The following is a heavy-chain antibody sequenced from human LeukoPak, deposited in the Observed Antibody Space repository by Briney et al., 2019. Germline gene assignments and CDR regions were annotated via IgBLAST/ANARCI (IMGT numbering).Heavy chain of an antibody. CDR2: INPNSGGT. D-gene: IGHD2-15*01. J-gene: IGHJ5*02. V-gene: IGHV1-2*02. CDR3: AREGSGYCSGGSCYDGANWFDP. Sequence: GASVKVSCKASGYTFTGYYMHWVRQAPGQGLEWMGWINPNSGGTNHAQKFQGRVTMTRDTSISTAYMELSRLRSDDTAVYYCAREGSGYCSGGSCYDGANWFDPWGQETLVTVSS. CDR1: GYTFTGYY.